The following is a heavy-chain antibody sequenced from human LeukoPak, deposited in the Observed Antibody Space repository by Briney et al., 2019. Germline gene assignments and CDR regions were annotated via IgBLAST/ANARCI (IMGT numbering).Heavy chain of an antibody. D-gene: IGHD3-22*01. J-gene: IGHJ4*02. CDR1: GFTFSSYW. CDR3: ATPLDYYDRSDSHQGGD. CDR2: IKQDGSEK. Sequence: RTGGSLRLSCAASGFTFSSYWMSWVRQAPGKGLEWVANIKQDGSEKYYVDSVKGRFTISRDNAKNSLYLQMNSLRAEDTAVYYCATPLDYYDRSDSHQGGDWGQGTLVTVSS. V-gene: IGHV3-7*03.